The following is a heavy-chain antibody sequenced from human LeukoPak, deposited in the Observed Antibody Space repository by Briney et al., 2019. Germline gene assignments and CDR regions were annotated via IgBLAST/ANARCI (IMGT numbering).Heavy chain of an antibody. CDR2: ISSSSSYI. CDR1: GFTFSSYS. Sequence: GGSLRLSCAASGFTFSSYSMNWVRQAPGKGLEWVSSISSSSSYIYYADSVKGRFTISRDNAKNSLYLQMNSLRAEDTAVYYCARDYIAAAGTVLFDPWGQGTLVTVSS. D-gene: IGHD6-13*01. V-gene: IGHV3-21*01. J-gene: IGHJ5*02. CDR3: ARDYIAAAGTVLFDP.